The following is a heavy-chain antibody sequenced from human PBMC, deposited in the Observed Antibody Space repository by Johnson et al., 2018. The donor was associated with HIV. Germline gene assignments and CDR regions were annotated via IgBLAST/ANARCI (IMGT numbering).Heavy chain of an antibody. CDR1: GITVSSNY. CDR3: AKVNRMEQCLAGGGAFDI. Sequence: VLLVESGGGLVQPGGSLRLSCAASGITVSSNYMSWVRQASGKGLEWVSVIFSVGSAYYADSVKGRFIISRDNSKNTLYLQMNSLRAEDTAVYYCAKVNRMEQCLAGGGAFDIWGQGTMVTVSS. V-gene: IGHV3-66*01. J-gene: IGHJ3*02. CDR2: IFSVGSA. D-gene: IGHD6-19*01.